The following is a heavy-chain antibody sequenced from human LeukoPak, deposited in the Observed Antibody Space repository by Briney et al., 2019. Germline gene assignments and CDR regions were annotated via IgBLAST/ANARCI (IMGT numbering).Heavy chain of an antibody. J-gene: IGHJ4*02. CDR2: ISYDGSNK. CDR3: ARDQRGWGITVANLDY. V-gene: IGHV3-30*04. D-gene: IGHD6-19*01. CDR1: GFTFSSYA. Sequence: GGSLRLSCAASGFTFSSYAMQWVRQAPGKGLEWVAVISYDGSNKYYADSVKGRFTISRDNSKNTLYLQMNSLRAEDTAVYYCARDQRGWGITVANLDYWGQGTLVTVSS.